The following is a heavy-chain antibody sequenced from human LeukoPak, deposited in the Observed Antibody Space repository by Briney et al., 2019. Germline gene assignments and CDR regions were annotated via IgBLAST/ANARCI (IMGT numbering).Heavy chain of an antibody. CDR2: ISSSGSPI. CDR3: ARSHEWLVLWGDYFDY. J-gene: IGHJ4*02. D-gene: IGHD6-19*01. CDR1: GFTFSDYY. Sequence: PGGSLRLSCAASGFTFSDYYMSWIRQAPGKGLEWGSYISSSGSPIYYADSVTGRFTISRDNAKNSLYLQMNSLRAEDTAVYYCARSHEWLVLWGDYFDYWGQGTLVTVSS. V-gene: IGHV3-11*01.